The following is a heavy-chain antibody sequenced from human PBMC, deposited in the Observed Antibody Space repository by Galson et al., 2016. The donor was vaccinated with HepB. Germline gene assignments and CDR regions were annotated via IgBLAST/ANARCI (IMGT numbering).Heavy chain of an antibody. CDR1: GFSVSSKY. D-gene: IGHD3-22*01. CDR2: IYSRGAT. V-gene: IGHV3-53*01. J-gene: IGHJ3*02. Sequence: SLSLPCAASGFSVSSKYMGWVRQAPGAGLEWVARIYSRGATYYPDSVRGRFTISRDHSKNTVSLQMNSLRAEDTAVFYCARGDSGGYNPDAFDIWGQGTMVTVSS. CDR3: ARGDSGGYNPDAFDI.